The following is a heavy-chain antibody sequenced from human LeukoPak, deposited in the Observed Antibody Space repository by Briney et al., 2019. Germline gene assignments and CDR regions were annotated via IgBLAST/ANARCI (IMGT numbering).Heavy chain of an antibody. CDR3: AKDRDDYVWGSYLGAFDI. CDR1: GFTFSSYA. Sequence: GGSLRLSCAASGFTFSSYAMSWVRQAPGKGLEWVSAISGSGGSTYYADSVKGRFTISRDNSKNTLYLQMNSLRSEDTAVFYCAKDRDDYVWGSYLGAFDIWGQGTMVTVSS. CDR2: ISGSGGST. V-gene: IGHV3-23*01. D-gene: IGHD3-16*01. J-gene: IGHJ3*02.